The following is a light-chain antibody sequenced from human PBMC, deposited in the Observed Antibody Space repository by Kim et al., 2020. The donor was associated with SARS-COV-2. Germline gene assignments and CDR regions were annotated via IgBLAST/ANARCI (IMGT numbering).Light chain of an antibody. CDR3: ETWDSSLNARV. CDR1: SSNIANNY. Sequence: QSVLTQPPSVSAAPGQKVTISCSGSSSNIANNYVSWFQQLPGAAPKLLIYDNNERPSGIPDRFSGSKSGTSATLGITGLQTGDEADYYCETWDSSLNARVFGPGTTVTVL. J-gene: IGLJ1*01. V-gene: IGLV1-51*01. CDR2: DNN.